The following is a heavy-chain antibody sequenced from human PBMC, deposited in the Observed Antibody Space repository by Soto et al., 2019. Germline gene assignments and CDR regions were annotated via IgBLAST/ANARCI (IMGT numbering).Heavy chain of an antibody. V-gene: IGHV3-23*01. CDR3: ASLRRGANSDY. Sequence: GGSLRLSCAASGFTFSADAMSWVRQAPGKGLEWVSTISGSGGSTYYADSVKGRFTISRDNSKNTLYLQMNSLRSEDTAVYYCASLRRGANSDYWGQGTLVTVSS. CDR1: GFTFSADA. CDR2: ISGSGGST. D-gene: IGHD1-26*01. J-gene: IGHJ4*02.